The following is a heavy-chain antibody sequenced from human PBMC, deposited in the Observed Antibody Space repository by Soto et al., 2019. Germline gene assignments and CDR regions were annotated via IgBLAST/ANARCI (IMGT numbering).Heavy chain of an antibody. D-gene: IGHD6-25*01. Sequence: QVQLVQSGAEVKKPGASVKVSCKASGYSFSTYSFSWVRQAPGQGLEWMGWIGAFNGNTNYAQKFQGRVTMITDTSTTTVYMELGSLTSDDTAVYYCARAVGAALDYWGQGTLVTVSS. CDR2: IGAFNGNT. CDR3: ARAVGAALDY. J-gene: IGHJ4*02. CDR1: GYSFSTYS. V-gene: IGHV1-18*04.